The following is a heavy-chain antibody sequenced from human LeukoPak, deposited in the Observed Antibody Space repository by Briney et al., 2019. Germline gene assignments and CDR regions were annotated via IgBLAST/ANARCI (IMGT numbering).Heavy chain of an antibody. D-gene: IGHD3-10*01. Sequence: GGSLRLSCAASGFTFSSYGMSWVRQTPGKGLEWVSRASASGGRTYYADSVKGRFTISRDNSKNTMSLQMNNLRADDTAVYFCAKSYASGSFYDYWGQGTLVTVSS. CDR2: ASASGGRT. CDR1: GFTFSSYG. CDR3: AKSYASGSFYDY. J-gene: IGHJ4*02. V-gene: IGHV3-23*01.